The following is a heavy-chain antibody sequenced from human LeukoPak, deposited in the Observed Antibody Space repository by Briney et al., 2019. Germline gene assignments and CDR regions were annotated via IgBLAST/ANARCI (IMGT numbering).Heavy chain of an antibody. V-gene: IGHV4-39*07. CDR3: ARDSGSGVHY. CDR2: IYYSGST. D-gene: IGHD1-26*01. Sequence: SETLSLTCTVSGGSISSSSYYWGWIRQPPGKGLEWIGSIYYSGSTYYNPSLKSRVTISVDTSKNQFSLKLSSVTAADTAVYYCARDSGSGVHYWGQGTLVTVSS. CDR1: GGSISSSSYY. J-gene: IGHJ4*02.